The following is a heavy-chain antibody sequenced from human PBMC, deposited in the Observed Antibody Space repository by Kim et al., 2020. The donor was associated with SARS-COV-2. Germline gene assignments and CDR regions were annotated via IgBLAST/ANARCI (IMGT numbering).Heavy chain of an antibody. J-gene: IGHJ4*02. V-gene: IGHV1-18*01. D-gene: IGHD1-26*01. CDR3: ARDTDSGSYPDY. Sequence: NYAQKLQGRVTMTTDTSTSTAYMELSSLRSDDTAVYYCARDTDSGSYPDYWGQGTLVTVSS.